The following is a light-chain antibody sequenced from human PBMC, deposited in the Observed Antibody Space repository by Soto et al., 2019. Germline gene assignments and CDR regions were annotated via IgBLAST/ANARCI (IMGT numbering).Light chain of an antibody. V-gene: IGKV1-39*01. CDR2: AAS. Sequence: DNQRTQSLSSLSASVGDRVTITCRASQSISSSLNWYQQKPGKAPKLLIYAASSLQSGVPSRFSGSGSGTDFTLTIISLQPEDLATYCCQQSYNNPWTFGQGTKVDIK. J-gene: IGKJ1*01. CDR3: QQSYNNPWT. CDR1: QSISSS.